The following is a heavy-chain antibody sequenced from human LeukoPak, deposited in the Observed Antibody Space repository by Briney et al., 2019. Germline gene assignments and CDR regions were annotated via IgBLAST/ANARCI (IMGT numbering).Heavy chain of an antibody. D-gene: IGHD6-13*01. Sequence: SVKVSCKASGGTFSSYAISWVRQAPGQGLEWMGGIIPIFGTANYAQKFQGRVTITADESTSTAYMELSSLRSEDTAVYYCARGGVVSSSWYPTVVYYFDYWGQGTLVTVSS. J-gene: IGHJ4*02. CDR2: IIPIFGTA. CDR3: ARGGVVSSSWYPTVVYYFDY. CDR1: GGTFSSYA. V-gene: IGHV1-69*13.